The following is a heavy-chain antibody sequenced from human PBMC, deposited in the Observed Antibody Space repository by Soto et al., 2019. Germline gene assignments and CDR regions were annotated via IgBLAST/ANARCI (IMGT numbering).Heavy chain of an antibody. V-gene: IGHV1-18*04. D-gene: IGHD5-18*01. CDR2: ISVDGGDT. J-gene: IGHJ6*02. CDR1: GYTFTSYG. CDR3: ARDQVAKWAPGSAMVNYYYGMDA. Sequence: ASVKVSCKASGYTFTSYGISWVRQAPGQGLEWMGWISVDGGDTNYAQNFQGRVTMSTDTSTSTAYMEMRSLRSDDSAVYYCARDQVAKWAPGSAMVNYYYGMDAWGQGTTVTVSS.